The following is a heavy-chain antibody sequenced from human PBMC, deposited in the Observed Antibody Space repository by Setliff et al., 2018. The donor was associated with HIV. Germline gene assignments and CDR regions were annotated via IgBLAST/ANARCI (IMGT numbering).Heavy chain of an antibody. D-gene: IGHD2-2*01. J-gene: IGHJ6*03. CDR2: IKSKTDGGTT. V-gene: IGHV3-15*01. CDR1: GFTFDSYA. Sequence: PGGSLRLSCAASGFTFDSYAMHWVRQAPGKGLEWVGRIKSKTDGGTTDYAAPVKGRFTISRDDSKNTLYLQMNSLKTEDTAVYYCTREVVPAAMGYYYYYMDVWGKGTTVTVSS. CDR3: TREVVPAAMGYYYYYMDV.